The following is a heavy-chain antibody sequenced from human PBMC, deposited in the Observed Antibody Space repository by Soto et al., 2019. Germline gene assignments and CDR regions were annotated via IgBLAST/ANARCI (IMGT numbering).Heavy chain of an antibody. D-gene: IGHD5-12*01. CDR2: ISYDGSNK. CDR1: GFTFSSYG. Sequence: QVQLVESGGGVVQPGRSLRLSCAASGFTFSSYGMHWVRQAPGKGLEWVAVISYDGSNKYYADSVKGRFTISRDNSKNTLYLQKNSLRAEDTAVYYCAKDRTGGYETFDYWGQGTLVTVSS. CDR3: AKDRTGGYETFDY. J-gene: IGHJ4*02. V-gene: IGHV3-30*18.